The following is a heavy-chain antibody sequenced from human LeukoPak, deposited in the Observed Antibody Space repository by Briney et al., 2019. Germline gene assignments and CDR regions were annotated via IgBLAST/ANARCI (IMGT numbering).Heavy chain of an antibody. CDR1: GYTFTSYD. Sequence: ASVKVSCKASGYTFTSYDINWVRQATGQGLEWMGWMNPNSGNTGYAQKFQGRVTMTRNTSISTAYMELSSLRSEDTAVYYCARVKAAASRGPRAYYFDYWGQGTLVTVSS. V-gene: IGHV1-8*01. J-gene: IGHJ4*02. D-gene: IGHD6-13*01. CDR3: ARVKAAASRGPRAYYFDY. CDR2: MNPNSGNT.